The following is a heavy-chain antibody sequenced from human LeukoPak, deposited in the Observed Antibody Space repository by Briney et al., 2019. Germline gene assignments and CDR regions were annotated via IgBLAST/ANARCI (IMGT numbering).Heavy chain of an antibody. D-gene: IGHD1-1*01. CDR3: ARVRTRSTYFDY. V-gene: IGHV3-7*01. CDR2: IKQDGSEK. Sequence: GGSLRLSCAASGFTFDDYGMSWVRQAPGKGLEWVANIKQDGSEKYYVDSVKGRFTISRDNAKNSLYLQMNSLRAEDTAVYYCARVRTRSTYFDYWGQGTLVTVSS. J-gene: IGHJ4*02. CDR1: GFTFDDYG.